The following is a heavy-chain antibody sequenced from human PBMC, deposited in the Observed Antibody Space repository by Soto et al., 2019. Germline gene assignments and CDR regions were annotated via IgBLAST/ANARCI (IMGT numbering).Heavy chain of an antibody. CDR1: GGSISSYY. V-gene: IGHV4-59*01. D-gene: IGHD3-22*01. CDR2: IYYSGST. J-gene: IGHJ5*02. Sequence: SETLSLTCTVSGGSISSYYWSWIRQPPGKGLEWIGYIYYSGSTNYNPSLKSRVTISVDMSKNQFSLKLSSVTAADTAVYYCARRDRSGYSYWLDTWGQGTLVTVSS. CDR3: ARRDRSGYSYWLDT.